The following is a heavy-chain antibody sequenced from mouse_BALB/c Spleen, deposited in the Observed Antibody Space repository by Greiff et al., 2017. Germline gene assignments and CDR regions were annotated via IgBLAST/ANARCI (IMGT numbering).Heavy chain of an antibody. CDR3: ARGGDYDVAMDY. V-gene: IGHV5-9-4*01. CDR2: ISSGGSYT. Sequence: EVNVVESGGGLVKPGGSLKLSCAASGFTFSSYAMSWVRQSPEKRLEWVAEISSGGSYTYYPDTVTGRFTISRDNAKNTLYLEMSSLRSEDTAMYYCARGGDYDVAMDYWGQGTSVTVSS. J-gene: IGHJ4*01. CDR1: GFTFSSYA. D-gene: IGHD2-4*01.